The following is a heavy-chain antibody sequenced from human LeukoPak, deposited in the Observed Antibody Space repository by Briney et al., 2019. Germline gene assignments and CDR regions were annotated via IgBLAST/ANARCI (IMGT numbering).Heavy chain of an antibody. J-gene: IGHJ4*03. CDR3: AVGITILGVAASFDS. CDR2: IDHRGTA. CDR1: GASYNAYY. D-gene: IGHD3-3*01. V-gene: IGHV4-34*01. Sequence: PSETLSLTCAVYGASYNAYYWSWIRQPPGKGLEWIGDIDHRGTATYNPSLKSRLTISADASKNQFSLKLNSVTDADTAVYYCAVGITILGVAASFDSWGHGNLVIVSS.